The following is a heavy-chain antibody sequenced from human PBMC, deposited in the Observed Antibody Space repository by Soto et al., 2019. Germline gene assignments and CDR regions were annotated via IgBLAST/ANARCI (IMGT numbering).Heavy chain of an antibody. CDR1: GGSISISNW. V-gene: IGHV4-4*02. Sequence: QVQLQESGPGLVKPSETLSLTCAVSGGSISISNWWSWVRQTPGKGLEWIGQIHHSGSTNYSPSLTSRVTVPVDKSKIQFSLKMNSVTAADTAVYYCARGGYYFYMDVWGKGTTVTVSS. CDR3: ARGGYYFYMDV. D-gene: IGHD1-26*01. J-gene: IGHJ6*03. CDR2: IHHSGST.